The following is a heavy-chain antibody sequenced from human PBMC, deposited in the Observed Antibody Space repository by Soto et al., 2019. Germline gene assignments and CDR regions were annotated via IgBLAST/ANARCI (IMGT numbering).Heavy chain of an antibody. CDR3: FTLTEDGYPVITSCYYFDY. D-gene: IGHD2-2*01. CDR1: GGSISSGDYY. J-gene: IGHJ4*02. V-gene: IGHV4-30-4*01. Sequence: SETLSLTCTVSGGSISSGDYYWSWIRQPPGKGLEWIGFIYYSGSTYYNPSLKSRVTISVDTSKNQFSLKLSSVTAADTAGYYCFTLTEDGYPVITSCYYFDYWGKGTLVTVSS. CDR2: IYYSGST.